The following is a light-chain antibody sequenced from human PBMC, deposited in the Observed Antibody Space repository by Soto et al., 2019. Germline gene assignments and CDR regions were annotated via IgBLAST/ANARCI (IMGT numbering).Light chain of an antibody. CDR1: SGHSSYA. CDR2: LNSDGSH. J-gene: IGLJ2*01. V-gene: IGLV4-69*01. Sequence: QSVLTQSPSASASPGASVKLTCTLSSGHSSYAIAWHQQQPEKGPRYLMKLNSDGSHSKGDGIPDRFSGSSSGAERYLTISSLQSEDEADYYCQTWGTGILVFGGGTQLTVL. CDR3: QTWGTGILV.